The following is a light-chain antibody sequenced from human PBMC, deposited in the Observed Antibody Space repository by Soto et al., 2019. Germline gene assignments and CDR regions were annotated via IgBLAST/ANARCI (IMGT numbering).Light chain of an antibody. V-gene: IGKV3-11*01. CDR2: DAS. J-gene: IGKJ5*01. CDR3: QQSSNWIT. CDR1: QSVSNY. Sequence: IVLTQSPATLAFAPWEIATLSCRASQSVSNYFAWYQQKPGQAPRLLIYDASNRANGIPARFSGSGSGTDFTLTISSLEPEDFAVYYCQQSSNWITFGQGTRLEIK.